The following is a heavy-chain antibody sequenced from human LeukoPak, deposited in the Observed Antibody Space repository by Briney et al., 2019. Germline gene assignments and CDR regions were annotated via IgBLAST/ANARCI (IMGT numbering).Heavy chain of an antibody. V-gene: IGHV3-23*01. CDR1: GFTFSSYG. D-gene: IGHD3-10*01. CDR2: ISGSGGST. CDR3: AKVGRWFGELPLYYFDY. Sequence: PGGTLRLSCAASGFTFSSYGMSWVRQAPGKGLGWVSAISGSGGSTYYADSVKGRFTISRDNSKNTLYLQMNSLRAEDTAVYYCAKVGRWFGELPLYYFDYWGQGTLVTVSS. J-gene: IGHJ4*02.